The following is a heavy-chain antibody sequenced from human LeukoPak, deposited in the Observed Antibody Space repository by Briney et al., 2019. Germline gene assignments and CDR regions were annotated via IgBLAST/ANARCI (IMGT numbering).Heavy chain of an antibody. J-gene: IGHJ4*02. D-gene: IGHD6-25*01. CDR3: ARDPPRAAWVFDY. CDR2: ITSGGGTT. V-gene: IGHV3-23*01. Sequence: GGSLRPYCAASGFTFSNYAMCWVRQAPGKALEWVSAITSGGGTTYYAGSVKGRFTISRDNSKNTLYLQMNSLGAEDTAVYYCARDPPRAAWVFDYWGQGTLVSVSS. CDR1: GFTFSNYA.